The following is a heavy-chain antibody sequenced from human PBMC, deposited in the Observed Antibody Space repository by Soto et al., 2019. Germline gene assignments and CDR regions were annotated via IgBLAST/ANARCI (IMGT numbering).Heavy chain of an antibody. CDR2: IDPSDSYT. CDR3: ARSEVDAYYYYGTDA. CDR1: GYSFTSYC. V-gene: IGHV5-10-1*01. Sequence: GESLKISCKRSGYSFTSYCISWVRQMPGKGLEWMGRIDPSDSYTNYSPSFQGHVTISADKSISTAYLQWSSLKASDTAMYYCARSEVDAYYYYGTDAWGQGTMVTVSS. J-gene: IGHJ6*02. D-gene: IGHD3-9*01.